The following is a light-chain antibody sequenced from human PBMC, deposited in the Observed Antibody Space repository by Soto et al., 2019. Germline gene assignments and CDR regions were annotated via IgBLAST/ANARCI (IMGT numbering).Light chain of an antibody. Sequence: DIQMTQSPSSLSASVGDRVTITCRATQGISNYLAWYQQKPGKVPKLLIYGASTLQSGVPSRFSGRGSGTHFTLTISSLQPEDVATYYCQRYISAPFAFGPGTNVDIK. CDR1: QGISNY. V-gene: IGKV1-27*01. CDR2: GAS. J-gene: IGKJ3*01. CDR3: QRYISAPFA.